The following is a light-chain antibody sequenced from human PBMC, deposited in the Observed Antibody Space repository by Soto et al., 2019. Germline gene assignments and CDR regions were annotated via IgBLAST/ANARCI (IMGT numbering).Light chain of an antibody. V-gene: IGLV2-14*03. CDR2: DVN. Sequence: QSVLTQPASVSGSPGQSITISCTGTSSDIGAYNFVPWYQQHPGKAPKLMLYDVNIRPSGVSNRFSGSKSGNTASLTISGLQAEDEAYYYCTSWTTSTTMIFGGGTKLTVL. CDR1: SSDIGAYNF. CDR3: TSWTTSTTMI. J-gene: IGLJ2*01.